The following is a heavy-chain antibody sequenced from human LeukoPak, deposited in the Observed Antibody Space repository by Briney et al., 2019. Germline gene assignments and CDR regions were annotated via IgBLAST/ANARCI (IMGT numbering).Heavy chain of an antibody. V-gene: IGHV4-34*01. CDR3: ARTRYYYDSSGYYRYTYYFDY. CDR2: INHSGST. D-gene: IGHD3-22*01. Sequence: SETLSLTCAVYGGSFSGYYWSWIRQPPGRGLEWIGEINHSGSTNYNPSLKSRVTISVDTSKNQFSLKLSSVTAADTAVYYCARTRYYYDSSGYYRYTYYFDYWGQGTLVTVSS. CDR1: GGSFSGYY. J-gene: IGHJ4*02.